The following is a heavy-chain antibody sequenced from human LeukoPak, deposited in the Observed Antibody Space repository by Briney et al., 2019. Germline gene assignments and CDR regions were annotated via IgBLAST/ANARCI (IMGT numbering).Heavy chain of an antibody. CDR3: ARDRDSSGYYYVYFQH. D-gene: IGHD3-22*01. CDR1: GYTFTSYY. V-gene: IGHV1-46*01. CDR2: INPSGGST. Sequence: ASVKVSCKASGYTFTSYYMHWVRQAPGQGLEWMGIINPSGGSTSYAQKLQGRVTMTRDTSTSTVYMELSSLRSEDTAVYYCARDRDSSGYYYVYFQHWGQGTLVTVSS. J-gene: IGHJ1*01.